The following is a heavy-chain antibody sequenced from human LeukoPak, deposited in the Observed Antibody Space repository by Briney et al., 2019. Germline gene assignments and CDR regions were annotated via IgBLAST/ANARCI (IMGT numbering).Heavy chain of an antibody. J-gene: IGHJ4*02. CDR1: GYTLTELS. D-gene: IGHD3-10*01. Sequence: ASVKVSCKVSGYTLTELSMHWVRQAPGKGLEWMGGFDPEDGETIYAQKFQGRVTMTEDTSTDTAHMELSSLRSEDTAVYYCATGNYYGSGSYSPIDYWGQGTLVTVSS. CDR3: ATGNYYGSGSYSPIDY. CDR2: FDPEDGET. V-gene: IGHV1-24*01.